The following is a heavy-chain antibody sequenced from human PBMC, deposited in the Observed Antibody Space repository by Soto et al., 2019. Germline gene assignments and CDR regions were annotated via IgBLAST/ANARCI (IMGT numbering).Heavy chain of an antibody. J-gene: IGHJ6*02. CDR2: ISGSGGST. CDR1: GFTFSSYA. Sequence: EVQLLESGGGLVQPGGSLRLSCAASGFTFSSYAMSWVRQAPGKGLEWVSAISGSGGSTYYADTVKGRFTISRDNSKNTLYLQMNSLRAEDTAVYYCAKNVWGITIFGGMDVWGQGTTVTVSS. D-gene: IGHD3-9*01. CDR3: AKNVWGITIFGGMDV. V-gene: IGHV3-23*01.